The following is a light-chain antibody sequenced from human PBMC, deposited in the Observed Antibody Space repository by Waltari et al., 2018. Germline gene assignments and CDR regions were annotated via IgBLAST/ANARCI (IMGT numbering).Light chain of an antibody. Sequence: VFTQPPSVSGSPGQTVTISCTRSSGSIDSEYIQLYQQRPGNAPTTVIYKDNQRPSGVPNRFSGSIDTSSNSASLAISGLKSEDEADYYCQSIDDSYNDVFGSGTKLTVL. V-gene: IGLV6-57*03. CDR2: KDN. CDR3: QSIDDSYNDV. CDR1: SGSIDSEY. J-gene: IGLJ6*01.